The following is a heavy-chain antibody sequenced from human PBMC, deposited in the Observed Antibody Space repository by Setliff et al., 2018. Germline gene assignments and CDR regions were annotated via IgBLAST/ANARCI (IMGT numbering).Heavy chain of an antibody. CDR1: GFTFSSHW. Sequence: LRLSCAASGFTFSSHWMHWVRQVPGKGLAWVSQINPDATTTYYADSVKGRFTISRDNAKTTLYLQMNSLRVEDTAMYFCARVHDGPFSYELKWISFDHWGQGNLVTVSS. CDR3: ARVHDGPFSYELKWISFDH. J-gene: IGHJ4*02. CDR2: INPDATTT. D-gene: IGHD2-2*01. V-gene: IGHV3-74*01.